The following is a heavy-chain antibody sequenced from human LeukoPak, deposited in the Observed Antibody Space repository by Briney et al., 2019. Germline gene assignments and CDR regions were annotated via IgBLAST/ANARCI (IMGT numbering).Heavy chain of an antibody. CDR1: GHTFTNYG. Sequence: ASVKVSCKASGHTFTNYGFSWVRQAPGQGLEWMGWTSTHNGNKMYAQSLQGRVTVTTDTSTSTTYMELTSLRSDDTAVYYCARDLRRGSYYDGHYLDFWGQGTLVTVSS. V-gene: IGHV1-18*01. D-gene: IGHD3-10*01. CDR2: TSTHNGNK. J-gene: IGHJ4*02. CDR3: ARDLRRGSYYDGHYLDF.